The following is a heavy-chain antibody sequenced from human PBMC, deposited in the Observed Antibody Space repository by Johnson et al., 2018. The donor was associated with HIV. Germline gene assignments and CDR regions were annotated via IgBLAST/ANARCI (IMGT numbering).Heavy chain of an antibody. D-gene: IGHD6-6*01. CDR1: GFTFRSYA. CDR2: ISYDGSTK. J-gene: IGHJ3*02. V-gene: IGHV3-30*04. CDR3: ARAGSSSSGPRAFDI. Sequence: QVQLVESGGGVVQPGRSLRLSCAASGFTFRSYAMHWVRQAPGKGLEWVAVISYDGSTKYYADSVKGRFTISRDNSKNTLYLQMNSLRAEDTAVYYCARAGSSSSGPRAFDIWGQGTMVTVSS.